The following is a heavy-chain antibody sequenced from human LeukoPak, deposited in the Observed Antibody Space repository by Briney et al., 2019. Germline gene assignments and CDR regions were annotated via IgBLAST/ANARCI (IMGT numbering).Heavy chain of an antibody. Sequence: GGPLRLPCAASGFTFSAYYMSWVPQAQGKGREGVSSISGSSYIYYADSVKGRFTISRDNAKNSLYLQMNSLRAEDTAVYYCATSALAVPGADTFDYWGQGTLVTVSS. CDR1: GFTFSAYY. CDR3: ATSALAVPGADTFDY. CDR2: ISGSSYI. J-gene: IGHJ4*02. D-gene: IGHD6-19*01. V-gene: IGHV3-69-1*01.